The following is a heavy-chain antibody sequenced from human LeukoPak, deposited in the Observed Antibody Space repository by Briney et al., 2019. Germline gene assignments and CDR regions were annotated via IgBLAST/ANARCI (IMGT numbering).Heavy chain of an antibody. CDR3: ARDRYYDFWSGYYYDY. D-gene: IGHD3-3*01. V-gene: IGHV1-18*01. J-gene: IGHJ4*02. Sequence: GASVKVSCKASGYTFTSYGISWVRQAPGLGLEWMGWISAYNGNTNYAQKLQGRVTMTTDTSTSTAYMELRSLRSDDTAVYYCARDRYYDFWSGYYYDYWGQGTLVTVSS. CDR1: GYTFTSYG. CDR2: ISAYNGNT.